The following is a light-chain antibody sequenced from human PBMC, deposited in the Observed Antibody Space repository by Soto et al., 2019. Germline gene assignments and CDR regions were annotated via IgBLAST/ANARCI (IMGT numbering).Light chain of an antibody. Sequence: QSVLTQPPSVSGAPGQRGTISCTGSSSKIGAGYAVHWYQQLPGTAPKLLIYGNSNRPSGVPDRFSGSKTGTSASLAITGLHAEDEADYYCQCYDSSLSGWVFGGGTQLTVL. V-gene: IGLV1-40*01. J-gene: IGLJ3*02. CDR2: GNS. CDR3: QCYDSSLSGWV. CDR1: SSKIGAGYA.